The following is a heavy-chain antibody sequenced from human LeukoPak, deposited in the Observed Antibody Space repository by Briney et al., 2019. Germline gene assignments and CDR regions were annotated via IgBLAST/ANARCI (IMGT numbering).Heavy chain of an antibody. CDR1: GFTFSSYD. CDR2: IRYDGSNK. V-gene: IGHV3-30*02. D-gene: IGHD4-17*01. J-gene: IGHJ4*02. Sequence: GGSLRLSCAASGFTFSSYDIHWVRQAPGKGLEWVAFIRYDGSNKYYADSVRGRFTISRDNSKNTLYLHMNSLRAEDTAVYYCARAYLRGGDYYYWGQGTLVTVSS. CDR3: ARAYLRGGDYYY.